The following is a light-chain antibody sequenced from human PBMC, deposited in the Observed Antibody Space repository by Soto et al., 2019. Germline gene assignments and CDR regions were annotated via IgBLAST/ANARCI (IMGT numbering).Light chain of an antibody. CDR1: SSDVGGYDY. J-gene: IGLJ3*02. CDR3: CSYAGSRV. CDR2: EVT. V-gene: IGLV2-8*01. Sequence: QSVLTQPPSASGSPGQSVTISCTGTSSDVGGYDYVSWYQQHPGKAPKLMIYEVTIRPSGVSDRFSGSKSGNTASLTVSGLQAEDEAHYYCCSYAGSRVFGGGTKVTVL.